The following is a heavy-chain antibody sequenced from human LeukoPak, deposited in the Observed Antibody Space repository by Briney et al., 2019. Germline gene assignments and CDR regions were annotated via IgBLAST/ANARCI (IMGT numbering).Heavy chain of an antibody. CDR1: GFTFSSYS. CDR3: ARGRNTGRQFYFDY. Sequence: GGSLRLSCAASGFTFSSYSMNWVRQAPGKGLECVSPITGSGGSTSYTDSVKGRFTISRDNSKNTLYLQMNSLRAEDTAVYYCARGRNTGRQFYFDYWGQGTLVTVAS. D-gene: IGHD5-18*01. V-gene: IGHV3-23*01. CDR2: ITGSGGST. J-gene: IGHJ4*02.